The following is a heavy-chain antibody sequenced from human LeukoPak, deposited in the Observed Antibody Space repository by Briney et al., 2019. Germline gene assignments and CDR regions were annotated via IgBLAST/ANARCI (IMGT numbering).Heavy chain of an antibody. D-gene: IGHD2-15*01. V-gene: IGHV1-2*02. CDR2: INPNSGGT. Sequence: GASVKVSCKASGYTFTGYYMHWVRQAPGQGLGWMGWINPNSGGTNYAQKFQGRVTMTRDTSISTAYMELSRLRSDDTAVYYCARDLPYCSSGSCYSNNWFDPWGQGTLVTVSS. CDR3: ARDLPYCSSGSCYSNNWFDP. J-gene: IGHJ5*02. CDR1: GYTFTGYY.